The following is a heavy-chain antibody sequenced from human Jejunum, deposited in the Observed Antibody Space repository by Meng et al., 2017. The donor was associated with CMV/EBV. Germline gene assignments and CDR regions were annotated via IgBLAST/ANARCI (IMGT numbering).Heavy chain of an antibody. D-gene: IGHD3-10*02. CDR3: ARDQDTTMLAY. CDR2: IYYSGST. V-gene: IGHV4-61*01. CDR1: GGSVTSGTYY. Sequence: VSGGSVTSGTYYWSWSRQPPGKGLEWIGYIYYSGSTNYNPSLKSRVTISVDTSKNQFSLKLSSVTAADTAVYYCARDQDTTMLAYWGQGTLVTVSS. J-gene: IGHJ4*02.